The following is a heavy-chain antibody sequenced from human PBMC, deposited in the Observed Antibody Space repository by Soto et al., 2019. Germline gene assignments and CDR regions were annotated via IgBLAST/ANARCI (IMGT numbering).Heavy chain of an antibody. D-gene: IGHD3-3*01. Sequence: GGSLRLSCAASGFTFSSYAMSWVRQAPGKGLEWVSAISGSGGSTYYADSVKGRFTISRAKSKNTLYLQMNSLRAEATAVYYSANAFGVVIYDAFDIWGQGPMVTVSS. CDR1: GFTFSSYA. V-gene: IGHV3-23*01. CDR2: ISGSGGST. J-gene: IGHJ3*02. CDR3: ANAFGVVIYDAFDI.